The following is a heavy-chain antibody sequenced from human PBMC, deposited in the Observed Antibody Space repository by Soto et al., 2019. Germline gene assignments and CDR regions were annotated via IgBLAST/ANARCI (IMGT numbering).Heavy chain of an antibody. Sequence: QEQLVESGGGVVQAGRPLRLSCAASGFTFNFFGMHWVRQAPGKGLEWVAVISYDGSEKYYADSVKGRFTMSRDNSKNMVYLEMSSLRPEDTSVYYCAKERRYSFDAFDIWGHGTMVTVSS. CDR3: AKERRYSFDAFDI. CDR1: GFTFNFFG. CDR2: ISYDGSEK. V-gene: IGHV3-30*18. D-gene: IGHD5-12*01. J-gene: IGHJ3*02.